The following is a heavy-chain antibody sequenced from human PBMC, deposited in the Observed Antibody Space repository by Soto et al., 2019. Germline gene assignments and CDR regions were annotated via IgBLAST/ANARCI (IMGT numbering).Heavy chain of an antibody. CDR2: ISGSGGST. CDR1: GFTFSSYA. V-gene: IGHV3-23*04. J-gene: IGHJ4*02. D-gene: IGHD3-10*01. Sequence: EVQLVESGGGLVQPGGSLRLSCAASGFTFSSYAMSWVRQAPGKGLEWVSAISGSGGSTYYADSVKGRFTISRDNSKNTLYLQMNSLRAEDTAVYYCAKDRGRITMVRGVIYYFDYWGQGTLVTVSS. CDR3: AKDRGRITMVRGVIYYFDY.